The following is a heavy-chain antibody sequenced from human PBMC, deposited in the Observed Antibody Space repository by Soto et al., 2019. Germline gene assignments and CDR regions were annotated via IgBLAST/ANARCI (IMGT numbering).Heavy chain of an antibody. CDR2: SSIDGDIT. Sequence: PGGSRRLSGSASGCTFSEYSMHWVRQAPGKRLQYVSTSSIDGDITYYADSVKGRFTISRDNSKNTLYLQLNSMRPEDTVVYYCVTVSTFYDILTGYSSPNFFDPWGQGHLVTVSS. J-gene: IGHJ5*02. D-gene: IGHD3-9*01. CDR3: VTVSTFYDILTGYSSPNFFDP. CDR1: GCTFSEYS. V-gene: IGHV3-64D*06.